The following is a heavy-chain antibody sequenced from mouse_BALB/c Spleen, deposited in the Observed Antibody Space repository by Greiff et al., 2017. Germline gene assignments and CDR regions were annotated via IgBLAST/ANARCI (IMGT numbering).Heavy chain of an antibody. CDR2: INPSSGYT. D-gene: IGHD4-1*01. V-gene: IGHV1-4*01. CDR1: GYTFTSYT. J-gene: IGHJ2*01. CDR3: ARLTGLDY. Sequence: VQRVESGAELARPGASVKMSCKASGYTFTSYTMHWVKQRPGQGLEWIGYINPSSGYTNYNQKFKDKATLTADKSSSTAYMQLSSLTSEDSAVYYCARLTGLDYWGQGTTLTVSA.